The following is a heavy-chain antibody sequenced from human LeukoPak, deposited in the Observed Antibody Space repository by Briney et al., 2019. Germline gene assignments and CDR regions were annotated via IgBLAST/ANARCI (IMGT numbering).Heavy chain of an antibody. Sequence: GGCLRLSCAASGFTFSSYAMHWVRQAPGKGLECVAVISYDGSNKYYADSVKGRFTISRDNSKNTLYLQMNSLRAEDTAVYYCARDRVRPYCSGGSCYPQYFQHWGQGTLVTVSS. J-gene: IGHJ1*01. CDR1: GFTFSSYA. CDR2: ISYDGSNK. D-gene: IGHD2-15*01. CDR3: ARDRVRPYCSGGSCYPQYFQH. V-gene: IGHV3-30*04.